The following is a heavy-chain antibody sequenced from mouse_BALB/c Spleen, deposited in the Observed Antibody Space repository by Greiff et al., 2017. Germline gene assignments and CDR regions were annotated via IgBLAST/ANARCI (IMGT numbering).Heavy chain of an antibody. V-gene: IGHV1-76*01. Sequence: VQLQQSGAELVRPGASVKLSCKTSGYTFTSYCIHWVKQRSGQGLEWIARIYPGTGSTNYNEKFKGKATLTADKSSSTAYMQLSRLKSEDSAVSFCAGLYGGYSYIDYWGQGTALTVTS. CDR1: GYTFTSYC. J-gene: IGHJ2*01. D-gene: IGHD2-3*01. CDR3: AGLYGGYSYIDY. CDR2: IYPGTGST.